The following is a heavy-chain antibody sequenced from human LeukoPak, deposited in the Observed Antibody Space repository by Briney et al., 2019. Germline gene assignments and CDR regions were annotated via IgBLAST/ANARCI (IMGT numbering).Heavy chain of an antibody. J-gene: IGHJ4*02. CDR3: ASGITIFGAGGFDY. CDR1: GGSFSGYY. Sequence: SETLSLTCAVYGGSFSGYYWSWIRQPPGKGLEWIGEINHSGSTNYNPSLKSRVTISVDTSENQFSLKLSSVTAADTAVYYCASGITIFGAGGFDYWGQGTLVTVSS. D-gene: IGHD3-3*01. V-gene: IGHV4-34*01. CDR2: INHSGST.